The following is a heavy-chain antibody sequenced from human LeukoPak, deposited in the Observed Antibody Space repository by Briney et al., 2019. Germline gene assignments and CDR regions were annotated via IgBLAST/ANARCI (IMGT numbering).Heavy chain of an antibody. Sequence: GESLRLSCAASGFTFSSYGMSWVRQAPGKGLEWVSAISGSGGSTYYADSVKGRFTISRDNSKNTLYLQMNSLRAEDTAVYYCANSGQLWFGELTRDYWGQGTLVTVSS. D-gene: IGHD3-10*01. CDR3: ANSGQLWFGELTRDY. CDR1: GFTFSSYG. CDR2: ISGSGGST. J-gene: IGHJ4*02. V-gene: IGHV3-23*01.